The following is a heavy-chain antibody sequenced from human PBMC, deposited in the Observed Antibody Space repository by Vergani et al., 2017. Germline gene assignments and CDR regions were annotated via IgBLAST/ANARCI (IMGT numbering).Heavy chain of an antibody. Sequence: QVQLVQSGAELKKPGASVSVSCKGSSHTFQTYGISWVRQAPGKGLEWMAWIRPYTGHTIYAQKFQGRVTITADESTSTAYMELSSLRSEDTAVYYCARARERSCSGGSCQNYYYYYGMDVWGQGTTVTVSS. J-gene: IGHJ6*02. V-gene: IGHV1-18*01. D-gene: IGHD2-15*01. CDR2: IRPYTGHT. CDR1: SHTFQTYG. CDR3: ARARERSCSGGSCQNYYYYYGMDV.